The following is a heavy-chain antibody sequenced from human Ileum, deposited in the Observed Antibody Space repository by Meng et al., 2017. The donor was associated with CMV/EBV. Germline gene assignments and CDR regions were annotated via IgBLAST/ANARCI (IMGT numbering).Heavy chain of an antibody. D-gene: IGHD2-15*01. V-gene: IGHV3-23*01. CDR2: ISDSGSTI. J-gene: IGHJ4*02. CDR1: GFTFNIYA. CDR3: AKADCGGGGCKLIDY. Sequence: GESLKISCVGSGFTFNIYAMSWVRQAPGKRLEWVSGISDSGSTISYPDSVKGRFTISRDNSKNTLYLQMNSLRVEDTAVYYCAKADCGGGGCKLIDYWGQGTLVTVSS.